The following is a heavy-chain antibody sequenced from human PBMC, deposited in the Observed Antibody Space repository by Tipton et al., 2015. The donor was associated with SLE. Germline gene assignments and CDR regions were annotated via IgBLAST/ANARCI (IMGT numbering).Heavy chain of an antibody. D-gene: IGHD3-10*01. V-gene: IGHV4-61*10. Sequence: TLSLTCTVSGGSVSSDSYFWNWVRQPAGKGLEWIGRIYNSGRTNYNPSLKSRVTVSVDTSKNQFSLNLNSVTAADTAVYYCARHVRGVAGWFDPWGQGTLVTVSS. CDR3: ARHVRGVAGWFDP. CDR2: IYNSGRT. J-gene: IGHJ5*02. CDR1: GGSVSSDSYF.